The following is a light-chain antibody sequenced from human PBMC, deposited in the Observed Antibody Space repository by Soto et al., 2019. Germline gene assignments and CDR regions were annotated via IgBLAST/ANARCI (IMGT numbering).Light chain of an antibody. Sequence: DIVMTQSPDSLAVSLGERATINCKSSQSVLYSSNNKNYLAWYQQKPGLPPKLLIYWASTRESGVPDRFSGSGSGTDFTLTISSLQAEDVAVYYCQQYYNTPSYTFGQGTKLEIK. CDR1: QSVLYSSNNKNY. V-gene: IGKV4-1*01. CDR2: WAS. CDR3: QQYYNTPSYT. J-gene: IGKJ2*01.